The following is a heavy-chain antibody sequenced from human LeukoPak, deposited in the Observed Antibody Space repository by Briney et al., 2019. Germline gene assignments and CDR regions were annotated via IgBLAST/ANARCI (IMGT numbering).Heavy chain of an antibody. Sequence: PGGSLRLSCAASGFTFSSYAMSWVRQAPGKGLEWVSAISGSGGSTYYADSVKGRFTISRDNSKNTLYLKMSSLRAEDTAVYYCAKSFHSSSWSPFDYWGQGTLVTVSS. J-gene: IGHJ4*02. CDR3: AKSFHSSSWSPFDY. V-gene: IGHV3-23*01. D-gene: IGHD6-13*01. CDR1: GFTFSSYA. CDR2: ISGSGGST.